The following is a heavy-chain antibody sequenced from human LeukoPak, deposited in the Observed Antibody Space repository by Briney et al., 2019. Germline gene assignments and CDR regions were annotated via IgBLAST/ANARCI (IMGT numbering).Heavy chain of an antibody. CDR2: ISSSGSTI. V-gene: IGHV3-48*03. CDR3: ARDSIPRGLGGLDY. CDR1: GFTFSSYE. J-gene: IGHJ4*02. Sequence: PGGSLRLSCAASGFTFSSYEMNWVRQAPGKGLEWVSYISSSGSTIYYADSVKGRFTISRDNAKNSLYLQMNSLRAEDTAVYYCARDSIPRGLGGLDYWGQGTLVTVSS. D-gene: IGHD2-15*01.